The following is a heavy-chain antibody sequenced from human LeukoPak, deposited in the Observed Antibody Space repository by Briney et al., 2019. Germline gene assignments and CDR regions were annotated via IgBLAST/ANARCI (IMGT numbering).Heavy chain of an antibody. Sequence: GGSLRLSCAASGFTFSSYSMNWVRQAPGKGLEWVSSISSSSSYIYYADSVKGRFTISRDNAKNSLYLQMNSLRAEDTAVYYCARDGEYSSGWYVYWGQGTLVTVSS. CDR1: GFTFSSYS. J-gene: IGHJ4*02. D-gene: IGHD6-19*01. CDR2: ISSSSSYI. V-gene: IGHV3-21*01. CDR3: ARDGEYSSGWYVY.